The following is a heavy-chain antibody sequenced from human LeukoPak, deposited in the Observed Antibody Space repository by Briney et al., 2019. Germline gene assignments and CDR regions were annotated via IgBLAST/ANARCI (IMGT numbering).Heavy chain of an antibody. CDR2: IKQDGSEK. CDR3: ARDLSGSYGVPNWFDP. D-gene: IGHD1-26*01. CDR1: GFTFSDYY. Sequence: GGSLRLSCAASGFTFSDYYMSWVRQAPGKGLEWVANIKQDGSEKYYVDSVKGRFTISRDNAKNSLYLQMNSLRAEDTAVYYCARDLSGSYGVPNWFDPWGQGTLVTVSS. J-gene: IGHJ5*02. V-gene: IGHV3-7*01.